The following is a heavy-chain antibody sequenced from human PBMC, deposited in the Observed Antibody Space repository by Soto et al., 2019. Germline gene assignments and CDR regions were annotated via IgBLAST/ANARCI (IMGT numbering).Heavy chain of an antibody. CDR2: IKTKPNSYAT. D-gene: IGHD3-22*01. CDR3: TTGGYYYDSSGHLPLYYYYYGMDV. Sequence: TGGSLRLSCAASGYSFSGSNMHWVRQASGKGLEWIGRIKTKPNSYATDYAVPVKGRFTISRDDSKNTLYLQMNSLKTEDTAVYYCTTGGYYYDSSGHLPLYYYYYGMDVWGQGTTVTVSS. V-gene: IGHV3-73*01. J-gene: IGHJ6*02. CDR1: GYSFSGSN.